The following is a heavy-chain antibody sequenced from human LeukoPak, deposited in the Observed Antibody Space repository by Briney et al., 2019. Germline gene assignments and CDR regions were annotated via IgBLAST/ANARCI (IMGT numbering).Heavy chain of an antibody. Sequence: RGSLRLSCAASGFSFSDYYINWIRQAPGKGLEWVSYINYSGGTKHYADSVKGRFTVSRDNAKNSVILQMNSLRDEDTAVYYCVRGGQCSGGSCYADYFYYYMDVWGKGTTVTVSS. V-gene: IGHV3-11*04. CDR2: INYSGGTK. J-gene: IGHJ6*03. CDR3: VRGGQCSGGSCYADYFYYYMDV. CDR1: GFSFSDYY. D-gene: IGHD2-15*01.